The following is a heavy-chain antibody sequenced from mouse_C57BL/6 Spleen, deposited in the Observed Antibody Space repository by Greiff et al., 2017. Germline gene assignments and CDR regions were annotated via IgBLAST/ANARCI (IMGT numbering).Heavy chain of an antibody. CDR1: GYTFTDYN. D-gene: IGHD4-1*01. CDR3: ARSEGTGTNWYFDV. CDR2: INPNNGGT. J-gene: IGHJ1*03. V-gene: IGHV1-18*01. Sequence: VQLQQSGPELVKPGASVKIPCKASGYTFTDYNMDWVKQSHGKSLEWIGDINPNNGGTIYNQKFKGKATLTVDKSSSTAYMELRSLTSEDTAVYFCARSEGTGTNWYFDVWGTGTTVTVSS.